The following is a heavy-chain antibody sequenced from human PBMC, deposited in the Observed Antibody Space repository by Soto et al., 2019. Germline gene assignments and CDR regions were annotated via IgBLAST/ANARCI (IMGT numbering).Heavy chain of an antibody. V-gene: IGHV4-34*01. CDR2: INHSGST. CDR1: GGSFSGYY. D-gene: IGHD2-2*01. J-gene: IGHJ5*02. CDR3: ARGRRYCSRTSCYPWFDP. Sequence: PSETLSLTCAVYGGSFSGYYWSWIRQPPGKGLEWIGEINHSGSTNYNPSLKSRVTISVDTSKNQFSLKLSSVTAADTAVYYCARGRRYCSRTSCYPWFDPWGQGTLVTVSS.